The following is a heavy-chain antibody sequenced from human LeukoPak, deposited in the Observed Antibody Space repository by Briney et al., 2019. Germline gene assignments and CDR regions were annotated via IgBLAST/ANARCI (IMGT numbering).Heavy chain of an antibody. CDR2: IYYSGST. D-gene: IGHD3-22*01. Sequence: SETLSLTCTVSGGSISSDSYYWAWIRQPPGKGLEWIASIYYSGSTYYNPSLKSRVTISVDTSRNQFSLKLSSVTAADTAVYYCARLATGDYYDSSDYWGQGTLVTVSS. CDR3: ARLATGDYYDSSDY. J-gene: IGHJ4*02. V-gene: IGHV4-39*07. CDR1: GGSISSDSYY.